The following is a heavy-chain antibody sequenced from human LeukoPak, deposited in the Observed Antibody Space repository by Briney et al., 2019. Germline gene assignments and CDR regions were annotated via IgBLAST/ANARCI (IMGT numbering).Heavy chain of an antibody. J-gene: IGHJ3*02. CDR2: IYYSGST. Sequence: SETLSLTCTVSGGSISSSSYYWGWIRQPPGKGLEWIRSIYYSGSTYYHPSLKSRIPISVYTSKNQFSLKLRSVAAADTAVYYCAREVSRYAFDIWGQGPMVSVPS. CDR1: GGSISSSSYY. D-gene: IGHD6-6*01. CDR3: AREVSRYAFDI. V-gene: IGHV4-39*02.